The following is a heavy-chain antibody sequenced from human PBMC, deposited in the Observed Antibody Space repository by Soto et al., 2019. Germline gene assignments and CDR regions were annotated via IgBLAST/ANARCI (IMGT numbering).Heavy chain of an antibody. D-gene: IGHD6-13*01. CDR3: ARVIAAQVYYYGMDV. CDR1: GGSVSSGSYY. Sequence: KSSETLSLTCTVSGGSVSSGSYYWSWIRQPPGKGLEWIGYIYYSGSTNYNPSLKSRVTISVDTSKNQFSLKLSSVTAADTAVYYCARVIAAQVYYYGMDVWGQGTTVTVSS. V-gene: IGHV4-61*01. J-gene: IGHJ6*02. CDR2: IYYSGST.